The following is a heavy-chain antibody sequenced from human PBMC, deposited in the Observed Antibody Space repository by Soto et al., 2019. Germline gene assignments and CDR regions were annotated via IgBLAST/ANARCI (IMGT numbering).Heavy chain of an antibody. CDR3: AMLNSGSYSYHGMDV. D-gene: IGHD1-26*01. V-gene: IGHV3-23*01. CDR2: ISGSGGNT. Sequence: EGSLRLSCAASGFSFSSYAMNWVRQAPGKGLEWVSAISGSGGNTFYADSVKGRFTISRDNSKNTLFLQMHSLRAEDTAIYYCAMLNSGSYSYHGMDVWGQGTTVTVSS. CDR1: GFSFSSYA. J-gene: IGHJ6*02.